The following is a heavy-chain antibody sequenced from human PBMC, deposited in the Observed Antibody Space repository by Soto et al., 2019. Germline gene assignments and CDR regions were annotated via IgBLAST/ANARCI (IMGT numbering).Heavy chain of an antibody. V-gene: IGHV1-46*01. CDR2: VNPSGGNT. D-gene: IGHD2-15*01. CDR1: GYLFTAYS. Sequence: ASVKVSCKASGYLFTAYSMHWVRLAPGQGLEWMGVVNPSGGNTKYAQNFQGRVTMTRDTSTTTIYMELSSLRSDDTAIYYCAREEKCSGGTCYSEYFHRWGQGTLVTVSS. J-gene: IGHJ1*01. CDR3: AREEKCSGGTCYSEYFHR.